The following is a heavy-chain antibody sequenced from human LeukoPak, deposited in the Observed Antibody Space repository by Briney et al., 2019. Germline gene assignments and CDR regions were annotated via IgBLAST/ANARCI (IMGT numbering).Heavy chain of an antibody. CDR3: ASTRRRLDAFDI. J-gene: IGHJ3*02. V-gene: IGHV4-31*03. Sequence: SQTLSLTCTVSGGSISSGGYYWSWIRQHPGEGLEWIGYIYYSGSTYYNPSLKSRVTISVDTSKNQFSLKLSSVTAADTAVYYCASTRRRLDAFDIWGQGTMVTVSS. CDR2: IYYSGST. CDR1: GGSISSGGYY.